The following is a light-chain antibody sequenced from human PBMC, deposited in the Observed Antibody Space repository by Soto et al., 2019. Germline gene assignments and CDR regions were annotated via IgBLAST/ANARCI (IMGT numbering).Light chain of an antibody. CDR3: QQYNSYPCT. CDR1: QSISSW. CDR2: KAS. V-gene: IGKV1-5*03. J-gene: IGKJ1*01. Sequence: DIQMTQSPFTLSASVGDRVTITCRASQSISSWLAWYQQKPGKAPKLLIYKASTLESGVPSNFSGSGSGTEITHSICSLQPEDVATYYCQQYNSYPCTFYQGTNVDVK.